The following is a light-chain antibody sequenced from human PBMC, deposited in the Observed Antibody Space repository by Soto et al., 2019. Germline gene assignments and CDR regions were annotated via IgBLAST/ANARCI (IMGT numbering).Light chain of an antibody. CDR3: QQYGSSPLT. CDR1: QSVSAGH. CDR2: GAS. J-gene: IGKJ4*01. Sequence: EIVLTQSPGTLSLSPGERATLSCRASQSVSAGHLAWYQQKPGQAPRLLIYGASSRATGIPDRFSGSGSGTDFNLTISRLEPEDFAVYFCQQYGSSPLTLGGGTKVEIK. V-gene: IGKV3-20*01.